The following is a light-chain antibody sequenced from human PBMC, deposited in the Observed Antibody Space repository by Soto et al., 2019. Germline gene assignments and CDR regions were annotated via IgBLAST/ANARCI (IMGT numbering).Light chain of an antibody. J-gene: IGLJ3*02. CDR3: TSYTSSDTLV. Sequence: QSALTQPASVSGSPGQSITISCTGTSSDVGGYHYVSWYQQHPGKVPKLMIYEVSNRPSGVSNRFSGSKSGSTASLTISGLLAEDEADYYCTSYTSSDTLVFGGGTKLTVL. V-gene: IGLV2-14*01. CDR2: EVS. CDR1: SSDVGGYHY.